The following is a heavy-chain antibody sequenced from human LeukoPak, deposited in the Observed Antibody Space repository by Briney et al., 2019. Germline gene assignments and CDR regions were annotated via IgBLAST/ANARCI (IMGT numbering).Heavy chain of an antibody. D-gene: IGHD1-26*01. CDR2: IIGSGGST. CDR1: GFTISSYF. CDR3: AGRGGFSSGSYNY. J-gene: IGHJ4*02. V-gene: IGHV3-23*01. Sequence: PGGSLRLSCAASGFTISSYFMSWVRQAPGKGPEWVSGIIGSGGSTYYADSVKGRFTISRDNSKNTLYLQMNSLRAEDTAVYYCAGRGGFSSGSYNYWGQGTLVTVSS.